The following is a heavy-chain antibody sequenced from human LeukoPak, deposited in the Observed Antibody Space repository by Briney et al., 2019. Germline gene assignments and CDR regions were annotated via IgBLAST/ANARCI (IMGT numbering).Heavy chain of an antibody. CDR3: AKAQLDCSSTSCYGVREWLVIDY. CDR1: GFTFSSYG. V-gene: IGHV3-30*18. Sequence: GGSLRLSCAASGFTFSSYGMHWVRQAPGKGLEWVAVISYDGSNKYYADSVKGRFTISRDNYKNTLYLQMNSLRAEHTAVYYCAKAQLDCSSTSCYGVREWLVIDYWGQGTLVTVSS. CDR2: ISYDGSNK. D-gene: IGHD2-2*01. J-gene: IGHJ4*02.